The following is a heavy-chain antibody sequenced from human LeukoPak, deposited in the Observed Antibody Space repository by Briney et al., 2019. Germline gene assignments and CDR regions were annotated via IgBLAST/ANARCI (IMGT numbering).Heavy chain of an antibody. V-gene: IGHV3-11*04. D-gene: IGHD3-9*01. CDR2: ISGSGSTI. CDR3: ARLEGGGYFDRPFDC. J-gene: IGHJ4*02. Sequence: GGSLRLSCAASGFSFSDNYMSWVRQAPGKGLDWVSYISGSGSTIYYADSVRGRFTISRDNAKKSLYLQMNSLRAEDTAVYYCARLEGGGYFDRPFDCWGQGTLVTVSS. CDR1: GFSFSDNY.